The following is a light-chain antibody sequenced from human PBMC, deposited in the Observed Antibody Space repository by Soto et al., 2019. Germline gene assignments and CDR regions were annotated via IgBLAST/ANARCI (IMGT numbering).Light chain of an antibody. V-gene: IGKV3-20*01. Sequence: EIVLTQSPGTLSLSPGERATLACRASQSISSSYLAWYQQKPGQAPRLLIYGASSRATGIPDRFSGSGSGTDLTLTISSLEPEDFAVYYCQFFGRSRYTFGQGTKLEIK. J-gene: IGKJ2*01. CDR2: GAS. CDR3: QFFGRSRYT. CDR1: QSISSSY.